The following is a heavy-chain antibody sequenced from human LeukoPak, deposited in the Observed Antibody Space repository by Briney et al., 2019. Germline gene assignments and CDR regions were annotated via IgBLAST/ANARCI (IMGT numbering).Heavy chain of an antibody. D-gene: IGHD3-10*01. CDR1: GFTFSSYA. J-gene: IGHJ4*02. CDR2: IWYDGSNK. V-gene: IGHV3-33*01. Sequence: GGSLRLSCAASGFTFSSYAMHWVRQAPGKGLEWVAVIWYDGSNKYYADSVKGRFTISRDHSKNTLYLQMKSLRAEDTAVYYCASDREYYYGSGSFDYWGQGTLVTVSS. CDR3: ASDREYYYGSGSFDY.